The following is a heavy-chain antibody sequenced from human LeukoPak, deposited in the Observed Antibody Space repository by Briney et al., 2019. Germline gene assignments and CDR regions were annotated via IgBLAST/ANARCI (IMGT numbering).Heavy chain of an antibody. CDR1: GGSISSHY. CDR3: ARVPISYYYYMDV. Sequence: WGTLSLTCTVSGGSISSHYWSWIREAPGKGLEWIGYIYYSGSTNYNPSLKSRVTISGDTSKNQFSLKLSSVTVGDRAVYYCARVPISYYYYMDVWGKGTTVTVSS. D-gene: IGHD3-9*01. J-gene: IGHJ6*03. CDR2: IYYSGST. V-gene: IGHV4-59*11.